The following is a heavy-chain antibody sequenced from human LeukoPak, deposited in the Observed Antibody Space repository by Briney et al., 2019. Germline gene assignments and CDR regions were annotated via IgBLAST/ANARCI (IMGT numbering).Heavy chain of an antibody. J-gene: IGHJ3*02. CDR1: VLTFDHYV. V-gene: IGHV3-43*02. D-gene: IGHD1-1*01. Sequence: GGSLRLSCAASVLTFDHYVMHWVRQAPGKGLEWVSLISGDGGSTYYADSVKGRLTISRDNSKNSLYLQMNSLTTEDTALYFCAKGTTMYAFDIWGQGTMVTVSS. CDR2: ISGDGGST. CDR3: AKGTTMYAFDI.